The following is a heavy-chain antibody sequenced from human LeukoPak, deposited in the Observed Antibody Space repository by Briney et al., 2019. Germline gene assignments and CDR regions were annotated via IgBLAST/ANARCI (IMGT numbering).Heavy chain of an antibody. Sequence: GSLRLSCAASGFTFSSYAMSWVRQAPGKGLEWVATIKQDGSEKYYVDSVKGRFSISRDNTKNSLYLETNSLRAEDTAVYFCARATIGAETFDFWGQGTLVTVSS. J-gene: IGHJ4*02. CDR1: GFTFSSYA. V-gene: IGHV3-7*01. D-gene: IGHD2/OR15-2a*01. CDR2: IKQDGSEK. CDR3: ARATIGAETFDF.